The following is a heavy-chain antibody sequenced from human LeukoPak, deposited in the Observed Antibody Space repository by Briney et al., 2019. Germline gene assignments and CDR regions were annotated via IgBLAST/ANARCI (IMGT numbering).Heavy chain of an antibody. V-gene: IGHV4-59*01. Sequence: SETLSLTCTVSGGSIGSYYWSWIRQPPGKGLEWIGYIYYSGSTNYNPSLKSRVTISVDTSKNQFSLKLSSVTAADTAVYYCARDRFGITIFGVMDVWGQGTTVTVSS. CDR1: GGSIGSYY. CDR2: IYYSGST. J-gene: IGHJ6*02. D-gene: IGHD3-3*01. CDR3: ARDRFGITIFGVMDV.